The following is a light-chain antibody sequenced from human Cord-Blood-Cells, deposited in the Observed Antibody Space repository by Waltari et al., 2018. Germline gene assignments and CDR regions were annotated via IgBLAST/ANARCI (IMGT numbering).Light chain of an antibody. CDR2: AAY. CDR3: QQSYSTPYP. Sequence: IQMTQSLSSLSASVGDRVPITCRASKSTSSYLNWYQQKPGKAPKLLIYAAYSFQSGVPSRFSGSGSGTDFTLTISSLQPEDFATYYCQQSYSTPYPFGQGTKVEIK. CDR1: KSTSSY. V-gene: IGKV1-39*01. J-gene: IGKJ2*01.